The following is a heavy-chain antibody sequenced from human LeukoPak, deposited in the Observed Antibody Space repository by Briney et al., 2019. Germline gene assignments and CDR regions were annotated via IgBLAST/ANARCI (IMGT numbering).Heavy chain of an antibody. V-gene: IGHV3-53*01. CDR3: ARDALGYGGQNYGMDV. CDR2: IYSGGST. Sequence: GGSPRLSCAASGFTVSSNYMSWVRQAPGKGLEWVSVIYSGGSTYYADSVKGRFTVSRDNSKNTLYLQMNSLRAEDTAVYYCARDALGYGGQNYGMDVWGKGATVTVSS. CDR1: GFTVSSNY. J-gene: IGHJ6*04. D-gene: IGHD5-12*01.